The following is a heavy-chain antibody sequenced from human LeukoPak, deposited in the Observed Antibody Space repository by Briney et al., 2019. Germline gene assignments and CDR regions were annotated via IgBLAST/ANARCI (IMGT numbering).Heavy chain of an antibody. Sequence: ASVKVSCKASGYTFTSYDINWVRQATGQGLEWMGWMNPNSGNTGYAQKFQGRVTITRNTSISTAYMELSSLRSEDTAVYYCARGHSGSYLSYYYYYMDVWGKGTTVTVSS. V-gene: IGHV1-8*03. CDR3: ARGHSGSYLSYYYYYMDV. CDR2: MNPNSGNT. CDR1: GYTFTSYD. D-gene: IGHD1-26*01. J-gene: IGHJ6*03.